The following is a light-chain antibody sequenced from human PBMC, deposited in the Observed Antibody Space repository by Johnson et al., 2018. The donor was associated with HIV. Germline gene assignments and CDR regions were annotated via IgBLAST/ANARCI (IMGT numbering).Light chain of an antibody. CDR1: SSNIGNNY. CDR2: DNN. V-gene: IGLV1-51*01. J-gene: IGLJ1*01. CDR3: GTWDSSLSVYV. Sequence: SVLTQPPSVSAAPGQKVTISCSGSSSNIGNNYVSWYQQFEGTAPKLLIYDNNKRPSGIPDRFSGSKSGTSANLGITGPQTGDEADYYCGTWDSSLSVYVFGTGTKVTVL.